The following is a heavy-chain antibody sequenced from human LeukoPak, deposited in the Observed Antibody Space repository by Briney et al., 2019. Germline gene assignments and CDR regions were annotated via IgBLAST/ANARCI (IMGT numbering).Heavy chain of an antibody. D-gene: IGHD4-17*01. J-gene: IGHJ4*02. CDR1: GFTFSNYA. Sequence: GGSLGLSCAASGFTFSNYAMNWVCQAPGKGLEWVSIITGSGTGTYFAGSVKGRFTISRDNSKDMLYLQMNYLRAEDTAVYYCARARSAGLRLYYFNSWGQGTLVTVSS. CDR3: ARARSAGLRLYYFNS. V-gene: IGHV3-23*01. CDR2: ITGSGTGT.